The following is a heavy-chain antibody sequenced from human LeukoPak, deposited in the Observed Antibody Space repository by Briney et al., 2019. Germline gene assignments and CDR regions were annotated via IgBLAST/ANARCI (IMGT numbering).Heavy chain of an antibody. CDR1: GGSISSSSYY. D-gene: IGHD6-19*01. CDR3: ARQVAVNDAFGI. V-gene: IGHV4-39*01. J-gene: IGHJ3*02. CDR2: IYYSGST. Sequence: SETLSLTCTVSGGSISSSSYYWGWIRQPPGKGLEWIGSIYYSGSTYYNPSLKSRVTISVDTSKNQFSLKLSSVTAADTAVYYCARQVAVNDAFGIWGQGTMVTVSS.